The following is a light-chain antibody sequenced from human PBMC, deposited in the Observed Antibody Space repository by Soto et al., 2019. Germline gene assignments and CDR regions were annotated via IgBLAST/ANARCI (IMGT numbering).Light chain of an antibody. CDR2: DAF. V-gene: IGKV2D-29*01. CDR3: MQRTHVPIT. J-gene: IGKJ5*01. CDR1: QSLLYGDGKTY. Sequence: DVVLTQAPLSLAVTPGQPSSMSCRSTQSLLYGDGKTYLYWYLQRPGQPPQLLIYDAFHRFSGVPDRFSGSGSGTDFTLKISRVEAEDFGVYYCMQRTHVPITFGQGTRLEI.